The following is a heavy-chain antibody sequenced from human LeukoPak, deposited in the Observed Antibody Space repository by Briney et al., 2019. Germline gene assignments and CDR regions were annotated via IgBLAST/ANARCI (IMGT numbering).Heavy chain of an antibody. CDR1: GGSISSSSYY. V-gene: IGHV4-39*01. D-gene: IGHD3-16*01. CDR2: IYYSGST. CDR3: ARLARFYGGAFQH. J-gene: IGHJ1*01. Sequence: SETLSLTCTVSGGSISSSSYYWGWIRQPPGKGLEWIGSIYYSGSTYYNPSLKSRVTISVDTSKNQFSLKLSSVTAADTAVYYCARLARFYGGAFQHWGQGTLVTVSS.